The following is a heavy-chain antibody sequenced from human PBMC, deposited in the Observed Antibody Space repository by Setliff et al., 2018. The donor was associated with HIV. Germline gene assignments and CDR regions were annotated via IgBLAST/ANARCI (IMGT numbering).Heavy chain of an antibody. V-gene: IGHV3-30*02. CDR1: GFTFSSYV. CDR3: AKVGRECNGYDLTFDS. CDR2: TWYDGRTT. Sequence: PGGSLRLSCAASGFTFSSYVMHWVRQSPGKGLEWVALTWYDGRTTYYADSVKGRFTISRDNSKNTLNLQMNTLRAEDTAMYYRAKVGRECNGYDLTFDSWGQGTLVTVSS. D-gene: IGHD5-12*01. J-gene: IGHJ4*02.